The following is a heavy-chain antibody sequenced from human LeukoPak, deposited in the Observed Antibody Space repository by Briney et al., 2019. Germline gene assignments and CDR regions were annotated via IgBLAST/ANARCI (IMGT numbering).Heavy chain of an antibody. J-gene: IGHJ4*02. Sequence: GGSLRLSCVVTGFTSSSSWMNWVRQAPGKGLEWVANIKQDGSETYYVDSVKGRFTISRDNAKKSLYLQMNSLRVEDTAVYYCATSGTRGVINGHWGQGTLVTVSS. D-gene: IGHD3-10*01. CDR1: GFTSSSSW. CDR3: ATSGTRGVINGH. V-gene: IGHV3-7*03. CDR2: IKQDGSET.